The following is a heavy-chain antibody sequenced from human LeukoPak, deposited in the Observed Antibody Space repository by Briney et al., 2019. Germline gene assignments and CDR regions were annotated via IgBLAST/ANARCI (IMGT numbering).Heavy chain of an antibody. V-gene: IGHV4-39*07. CDR1: GGSISSNTYY. CDR2: IFYSGST. Sequence: SETLSLTCTVSGGSISSNTYYWNWIRQPPGKGLEWIGSIFYSGSTYYNPSLKSRVTVSVDTSKNQFSLKLSSVTAADTAVYYCARDRGTWNDDGFDYWGQGTLVTVSS. CDR3: ARDRGTWNDDGFDY. D-gene: IGHD1-1*01. J-gene: IGHJ4*02.